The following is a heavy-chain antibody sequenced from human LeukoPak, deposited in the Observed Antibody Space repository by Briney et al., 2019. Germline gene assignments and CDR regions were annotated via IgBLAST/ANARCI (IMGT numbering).Heavy chain of an antibody. D-gene: IGHD3-22*01. CDR3: AGAKTYYYDSSGYYDYYYGMDV. Sequence: TSETLSLTCAVYGGSFSGYYWSWIRQPPGKGLEWIGEINHSGSTNYNPSLKSRVTISVDTSKNQFSLKLSSVTAADTAVYYCAGAKTYYYDSSGYYDYYYGMDVWGQGTTVTVSS. CDR2: INHSGST. V-gene: IGHV4-34*01. J-gene: IGHJ6*02. CDR1: GGSFSGYY.